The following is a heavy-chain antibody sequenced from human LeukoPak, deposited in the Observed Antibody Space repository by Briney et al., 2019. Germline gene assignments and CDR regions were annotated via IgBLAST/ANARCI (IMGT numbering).Heavy chain of an antibody. D-gene: IGHD3-16*01. CDR2: IGTAGDT. Sequence: GGSLRLSCAASGFTFSSYDMHWVRQATGKGLEWVSAIGTAGDTYYADSVKGRFTISRDNSKNTLYVQMNSLRPEDTAVYYCAKDPTNWGNYGYFDYWGQGTLVTVSS. CDR1: GFTFSSYD. V-gene: IGHV3-13*01. J-gene: IGHJ4*02. CDR3: AKDPTNWGNYGYFDY.